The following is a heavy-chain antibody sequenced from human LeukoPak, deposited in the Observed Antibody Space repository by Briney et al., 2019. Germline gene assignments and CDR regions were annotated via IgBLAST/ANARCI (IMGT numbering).Heavy chain of an antibody. J-gene: IGHJ3*02. CDR2: IYYSGRT. D-gene: IGHD3-10*01. CDR1: GGSISRSNYY. CDR3: ARHYGSGSWGAFDI. Sequence: SETLSLTCTVSGGSISRSNYYWGWIRQPPGKGLEWIGSIYYSGRTYNNPSLKSRVTISVDTSKNQFSLKLSSVTAADTAVYYCARHYGSGSWGAFDIWGQGTMVTVSS. V-gene: IGHV4-39*01.